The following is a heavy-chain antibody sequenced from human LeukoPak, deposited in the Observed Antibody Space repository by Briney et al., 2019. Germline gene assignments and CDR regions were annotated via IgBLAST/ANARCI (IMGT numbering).Heavy chain of an antibody. J-gene: IGHJ3*02. CDR2: ISGSGGST. Sequence: GGSLRLSCAASGFTFSSYAMSWVRQAPGKGLEWVSAISGSGGSTYYADSVKGRFTISRDNSKNTLYLRMNSLRAEDTAVYYCAKDFRGSGAFDIWGQGTMVTVSS. D-gene: IGHD3-10*01. CDR3: AKDFRGSGAFDI. V-gene: IGHV3-23*01. CDR1: GFTFSSYA.